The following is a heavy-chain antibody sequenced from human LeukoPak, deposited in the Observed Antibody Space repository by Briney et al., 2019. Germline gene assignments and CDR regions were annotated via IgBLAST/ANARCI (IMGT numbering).Heavy chain of an antibody. CDR1: GFTFSSYA. Sequence: GGSLRLSCAASGFTFSSYAMSWVRQAPGKGLEWVSAISGSGGSTYYADSVKGRFTISRDNSKNTLDLQMNSLRAEDTAVYYCAKGLGGAKSYYGSGSYYTPSSRCYFQHWGQGTLVTVSS. D-gene: IGHD3-10*01. CDR3: AKGLGGAKSYYGSGSYYTPSSRCYFQH. V-gene: IGHV3-23*01. CDR2: ISGSGGST. J-gene: IGHJ1*01.